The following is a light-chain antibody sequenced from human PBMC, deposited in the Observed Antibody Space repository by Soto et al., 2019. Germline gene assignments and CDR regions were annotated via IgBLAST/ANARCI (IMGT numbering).Light chain of an antibody. J-gene: IGLJ2*01. V-gene: IGLV2-8*01. CDR1: SSDVGGYNY. CDR2: EVS. CDR3: SSYAGSNTVI. Sequence: QSALTQPPSASGSPGQSVTIPCTGTSSDVGGYNYVSWYQQYPGKAPKLMIYEVSKGPSGVPDRFSGSKSGNTASLTVSGLQAEDEADYYCSSYAGSNTVIFGGGTKLTVL.